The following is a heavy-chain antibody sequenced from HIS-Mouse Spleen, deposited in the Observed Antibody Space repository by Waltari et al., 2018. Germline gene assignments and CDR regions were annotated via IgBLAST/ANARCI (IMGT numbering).Heavy chain of an antibody. V-gene: IGHV1-8*01. Sequence: QVQLVQSGAEVKKPGASVKVSCKASGYTFTSYDINWVRQATGQGLEWMGWMNPKRGNTGYEQKFQDRVTMTRNTSISTAYMELGSLRSEDTAVYYCARGHDYSNYFDYWGQGTLVTVSS. CDR3: ARGHDYSNYFDY. CDR2: MNPKRGNT. D-gene: IGHD4-4*01. CDR1: GYTFTSYD. J-gene: IGHJ4*02.